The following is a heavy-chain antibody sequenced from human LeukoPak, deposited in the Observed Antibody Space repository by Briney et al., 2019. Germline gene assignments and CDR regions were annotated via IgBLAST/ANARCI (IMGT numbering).Heavy chain of an antibody. D-gene: IGHD3-3*01. CDR2: ISHDGSDT. CDR1: GFTFSSFA. Sequence: GRSLRLSCAASGFTFSSFAFHWVRQAPGKGLEWVAVISHDGSDTFYADSVKGRFTISRDNSKNTLYLQMNSLRAEDTAVYYCAKGHDFWSPFDYWGQGTLVTVSS. V-gene: IGHV3-30-3*01. CDR3: AKGHDFWSPFDY. J-gene: IGHJ4*02.